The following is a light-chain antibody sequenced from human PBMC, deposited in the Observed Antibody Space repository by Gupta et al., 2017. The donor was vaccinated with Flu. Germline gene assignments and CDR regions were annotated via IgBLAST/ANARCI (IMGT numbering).Light chain of an antibody. Sequence: QSILSQQPSVSGAPGQSVTISCLGSDSNIGRNSVNWYQHFPGAAPRLLIYSRRQRPSGVPDRFSGSQSGTSASLTISGLRSEDEADYYCADWDDNLDGVIFGGGTKVTVL. CDR2: SRR. CDR1: DSNIGRNS. J-gene: IGLJ2*01. CDR3: ADWDDNLDGVI. V-gene: IGLV1-44*01.